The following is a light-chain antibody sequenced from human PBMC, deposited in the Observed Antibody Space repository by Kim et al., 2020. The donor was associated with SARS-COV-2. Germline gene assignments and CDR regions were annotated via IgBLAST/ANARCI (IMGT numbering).Light chain of an antibody. Sequence: EIVMTQSPATLSVSPGERATLSCRASQSVNNNLAWYQQKPGQAPRLLIYGASTRATGIPARFSGSGFGTEFTLTISSLQSEDFAVYHCQQYNHWYAFGQGTKLEI. CDR1: QSVNNN. CDR3: QQYNHWYA. CDR2: GAS. J-gene: IGKJ2*01. V-gene: IGKV3-15*01.